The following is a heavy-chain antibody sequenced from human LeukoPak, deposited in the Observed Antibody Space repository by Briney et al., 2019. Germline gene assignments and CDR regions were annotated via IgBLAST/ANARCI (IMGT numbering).Heavy chain of an antibody. Sequence: ASVKVSCKVSGYTLTELSMHWVRRAPGKGLEWMGGFDPEDGETIYAQKFQGRVTMTEDTSTDTAYMELSSLRSEDTAVYYCATEIAARPSRYYYYGMDVWGQGTTVTVSS. D-gene: IGHD6-6*01. CDR3: ATEIAARPSRYYYYGMDV. CDR2: FDPEDGET. J-gene: IGHJ6*02. CDR1: GYTLTELS. V-gene: IGHV1-24*01.